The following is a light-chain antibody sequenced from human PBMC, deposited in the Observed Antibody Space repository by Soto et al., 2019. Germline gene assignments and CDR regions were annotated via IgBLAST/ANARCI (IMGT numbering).Light chain of an antibody. J-gene: IGLJ3*02. CDR3: CSYAGSSWV. V-gene: IGLV2-23*01. CDR1: SSDAGSYNL. Sequence: QSVLTQPASVSGSPGQSITISCTGTSSDAGSYNLVSWYQQYPGKAPKLMIYEGSKRPSGVSNRFSGSKSGNTDSLTISGLQAEDEADYYCCSYAGSSWVFGGGTKVTVL. CDR2: EGS.